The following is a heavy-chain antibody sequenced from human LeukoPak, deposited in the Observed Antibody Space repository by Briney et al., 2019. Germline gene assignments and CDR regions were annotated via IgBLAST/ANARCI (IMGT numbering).Heavy chain of an antibody. CDR1: GGTFSSYA. D-gene: IGHD4-17*01. V-gene: IGHV1-69*01. CDR3: ARKLYDYGDYLRDAFDI. CDR2: IIPIFGTA. J-gene: IGHJ3*02. Sequence: SVKVSCKASGGTFSSYAISWVRQAPGQGLEWMGGIIPIFGTANYAQKFQGRVTITADESTRTAYMELSSLRSEDTAVYYCARKLYDYGDYLRDAFDIWGQGTMVTVSS.